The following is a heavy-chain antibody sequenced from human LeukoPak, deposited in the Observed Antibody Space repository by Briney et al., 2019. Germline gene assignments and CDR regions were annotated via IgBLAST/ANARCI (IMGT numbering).Heavy chain of an antibody. V-gene: IGHV3-53*01. CDR1: GFTVSSNY. CDR3: AKFEFGF. Sequence: GGSLRLSCAASGFTVSSNYMSWVRQAPGKGLEWVSIIYSGGSTFYADSVKGRFTISRDNSKNTLYLQMNSLRDEDTAVYYCAKFEFGFWGQGTLVTVSS. D-gene: IGHD3-16*01. CDR2: IYSGGST. J-gene: IGHJ4*02.